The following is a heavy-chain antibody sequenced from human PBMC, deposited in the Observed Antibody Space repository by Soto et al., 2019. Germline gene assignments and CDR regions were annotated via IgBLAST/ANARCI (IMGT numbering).Heavy chain of an antibody. CDR3: AKSGSDSGGSSTN. CDR1: GFTFSNYA. V-gene: IGHV3-23*01. J-gene: IGHJ4*02. Sequence: EVQLLESGGTLVQPGGSLRLSCAASGFTFSNYAMSWVRQAPGKGLEWVSTISGSGVNTYHADSVKGRFTVSRDNSKNTLYLQVDSLRAEDTALYYCAKSGSDSGGSSTNWGPGTLVTVSS. D-gene: IGHD3-22*01. CDR2: ISGSGVNT.